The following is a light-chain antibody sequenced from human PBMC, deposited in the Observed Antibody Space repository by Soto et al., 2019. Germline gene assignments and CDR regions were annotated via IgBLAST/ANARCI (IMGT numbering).Light chain of an antibody. V-gene: IGLV2-14*01. J-gene: IGLJ3*02. CDR1: SSDVGGYNY. Sequence: QSALTQPASVSGSQGHTITISCTGTSSDVGGYNYLSWYQQHPGKAPKVMIYEVSNRPSGVSNRFSGSKSGNTASLTISGLQAEDEADYFCSSYTTSGTPVFGGGTKLTVL. CDR2: EVS. CDR3: SSYTTSGTPV.